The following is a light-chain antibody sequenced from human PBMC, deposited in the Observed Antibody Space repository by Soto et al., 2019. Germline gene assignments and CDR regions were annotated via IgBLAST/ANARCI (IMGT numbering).Light chain of an antibody. CDR3: SSYTSSSRYV. CDR1: SSDVGGYNY. CDR2: EVS. V-gene: IGLV2-14*01. J-gene: IGLJ1*01. Sequence: QSALTQPASVSGSPGQSITISCTGTSSDVGGYNYVSWYQHHPGKAPKLMIYEVSNRPSGVSDPFSGSKSGNTAFLTISGLQAEDEADYYCSSYTSSSRYVFGTGTKLTVL.